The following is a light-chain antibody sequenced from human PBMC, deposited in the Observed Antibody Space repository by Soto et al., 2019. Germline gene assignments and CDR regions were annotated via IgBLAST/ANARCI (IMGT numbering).Light chain of an antibody. CDR3: QQYNNWPPAT. CDR2: GAS. J-gene: IGKJ1*01. V-gene: IGKV3-15*01. CDR1: QSVSSK. Sequence: EILLTQSPATLSLSPGERATLSCRASQSVSSKLAWYQQKPGQAPRLLIYGASTRATGIPASFSGSGSGTEFTLTISSLQSEDFAVYYCQQYNNWPPATFGQGTKVDIK.